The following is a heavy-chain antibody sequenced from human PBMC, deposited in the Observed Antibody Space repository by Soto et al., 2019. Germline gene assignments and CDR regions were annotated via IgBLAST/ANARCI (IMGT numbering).Heavy chain of an antibody. J-gene: IGHJ3*02. CDR3: ARPAVVAATFLAESDAFDI. D-gene: IGHD2-15*01. V-gene: IGHV4-39*01. CDR2: IYYSGST. CDR1: GGSISSSSYY. Sequence: SETLSLTCTVSGGSISSSSYYWGWIRQPPGKGLEWIGSIYYSGSTYYNPSLKSRVTISVDTSKNQFSLKLSSVTAADTAVYYCARPAVVAATFLAESDAFDIWGQGTMVTVSS.